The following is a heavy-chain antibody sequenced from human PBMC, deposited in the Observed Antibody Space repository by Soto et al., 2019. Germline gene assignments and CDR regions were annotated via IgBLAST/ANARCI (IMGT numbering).Heavy chain of an antibody. CDR1: GFTFSGSA. CDR2: IRSKANSYAT. Sequence: GGSLRLSCAASGFTFSGSAMHWVRQASGKGLEWVGRIRSKANSYATAYAASVKGRFTISRDDSKNTVYLQMNSLRAEDTAVYYCVRGDNWNDEASDYWGQGTLVTVSS. V-gene: IGHV3-73*01. J-gene: IGHJ4*02. D-gene: IGHD1-1*01. CDR3: VRGDNWNDEASDY.